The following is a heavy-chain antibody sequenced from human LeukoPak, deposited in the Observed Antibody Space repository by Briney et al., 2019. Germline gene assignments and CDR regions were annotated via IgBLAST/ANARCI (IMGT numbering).Heavy chain of an antibody. J-gene: IGHJ3*02. D-gene: IGHD2-2*01. V-gene: IGHV1-18*01. CDR2: ISAYNGNT. Sequence: GASVKVSCKASGYTFTSYGISWVRQAPGQGLEWMGWISAYNGNTNYAQKLQGRVTMTTDTSTSTAYMELRSLRSDDTAVYYCASSLVGYCSSTSCYAFDIWGQGTMVTVSS. CDR1: GYTFTSYG. CDR3: ASSLVGYCSSTSCYAFDI.